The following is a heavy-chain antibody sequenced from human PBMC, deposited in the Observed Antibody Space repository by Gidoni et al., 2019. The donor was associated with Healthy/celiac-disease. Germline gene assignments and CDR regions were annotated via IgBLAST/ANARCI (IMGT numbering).Heavy chain of an antibody. CDR3: ARDGVKDIVLMVYALRVCWFDP. CDR2: ISSSSSTI. CDR1: GFTFSSYS. J-gene: IGHJ5*02. V-gene: IGHV3-48*02. D-gene: IGHD2-8*01. Sequence: EVQLVESGGGLVQPGGSLRLSCAASGFTFSSYSMNWVRQAPGKGVEWVSSISSSSSTIYYADSVKGRFTISRDNAKNSLYLQMNSLRDEDTAVYYCARDGVKDIVLMVYALRVCWFDPWGQGTLVTVSS.